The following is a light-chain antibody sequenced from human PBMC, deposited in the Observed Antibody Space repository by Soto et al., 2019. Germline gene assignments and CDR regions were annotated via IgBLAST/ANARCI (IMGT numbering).Light chain of an antibody. CDR1: QSVSSY. V-gene: IGKV3-11*01. J-gene: IGKJ2*01. Sequence: IVLTQSPATLSLSPGERATLSCRASQSVSSYLAWYQQKPGQAPRLLIYDASNRATGIPARFSGSGSGTDFTLTISILEPEDFAVYCCQQRSNWPRYTFGQGTKLEIK. CDR2: DAS. CDR3: QQRSNWPRYT.